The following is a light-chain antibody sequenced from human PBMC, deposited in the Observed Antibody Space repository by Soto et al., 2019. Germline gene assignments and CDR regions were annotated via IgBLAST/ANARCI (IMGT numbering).Light chain of an antibody. V-gene: IGKV3-15*01. CDR1: QSVSGN. J-gene: IGKJ4*01. Sequence: EIVMTQSPATLSVSPGERATLSCRASQSVSGNLAWYQQKPGQAPRLLIYGASTRATGIPARFSGSGSGTEFTLTISSLQSEDFAVSYCQQYNNWLTFGGGTKVEIK. CDR2: GAS. CDR3: QQYNNWLT.